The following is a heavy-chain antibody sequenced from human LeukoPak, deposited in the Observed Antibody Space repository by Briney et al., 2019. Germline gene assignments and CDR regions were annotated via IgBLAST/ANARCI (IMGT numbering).Heavy chain of an antibody. D-gene: IGHD3-22*01. Sequence: ASVKVSCKASGYTFTGYYMHWVRQAPGQGLEWMGWINPNSGGTNYAQKFQGRVTMTRDTSISTAYMELSRLRSDDTAVYYCATNPYYYDSSGYGPSNAFDIWGQGTMVTVSS. CDR3: ATNPYYYDSSGYGPSNAFDI. J-gene: IGHJ3*02. CDR2: INPNSGGT. V-gene: IGHV1-2*02. CDR1: GYTFTGYY.